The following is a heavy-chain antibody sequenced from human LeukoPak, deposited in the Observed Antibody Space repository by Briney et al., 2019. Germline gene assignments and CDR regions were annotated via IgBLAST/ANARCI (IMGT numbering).Heavy chain of an antibody. D-gene: IGHD6-6*01. CDR2: IYSGGST. CDR3: ARDAMGGSSPTFDY. CDR1: GFTVSSNY. V-gene: IGHV3-66*02. Sequence: GSLSLSFAASGFTVSSNYMSWVRQAAGKGLEWVSVIYSGGSTYYADSVKGRFTISRDRSKNTLYLQMNSLRAEDTAVYYCARDAMGGSSPTFDYWGQGTLVTVSS. J-gene: IGHJ4*02.